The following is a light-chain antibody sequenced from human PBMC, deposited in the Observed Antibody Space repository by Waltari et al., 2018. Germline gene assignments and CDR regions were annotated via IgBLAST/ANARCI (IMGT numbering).Light chain of an antibody. CDR3: CSYVRSTWV. CDR1: SLAVGKYHL. CDR2: EVS. V-gene: IGLV2-23*02. J-gene: IGLJ3*02. Sequence: QSALTQPASVSGSPGQPITTPCTGPSLAVGKYHLVSWSQQHPANAAKVMIYEVSKRPSGVSNRFSGSKSGNTASLTISGLQAEDEADYYCCSYVRSTWVFGGGTKLTVL.